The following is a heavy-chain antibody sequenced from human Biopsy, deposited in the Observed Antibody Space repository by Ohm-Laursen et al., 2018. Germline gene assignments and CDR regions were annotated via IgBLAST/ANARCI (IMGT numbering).Heavy chain of an antibody. CDR1: GDAFLGYY. CDR3: ARDLLEWSLPS. V-gene: IGHV1-2*02. J-gene: IGHJ4*02. CDR2: IYPNSGDT. D-gene: IGHD3-3*01. Sequence: SVKVSCKASGDAFLGYYLHWVRQAPGQGLEWMGSIYPNSGDTDFAQKFQGRVSMTRDTSVSTAYLELSSLRSDDTAIYYCARDLLEWSLPSWGQGTLVTASS.